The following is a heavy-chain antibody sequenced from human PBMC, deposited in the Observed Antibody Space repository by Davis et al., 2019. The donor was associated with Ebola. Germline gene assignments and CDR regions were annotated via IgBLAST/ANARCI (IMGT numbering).Heavy chain of an antibody. CDR2: IWYDGTTT. CDR3: ARAFGGGAYFDY. D-gene: IGHD3-16*01. Sequence: GGSLRLSCAASGFTFSDYGMHWVRQAPGKGLEWVAVIWYDGTTTYYAESVKGRFTLSRDNSKTTVHLQMNNVRAEDTAVYYCARAFGGGAYFDYWGQGTLVTVSS. V-gene: IGHV3-33*01. CDR1: GFTFSDYG. J-gene: IGHJ4*02.